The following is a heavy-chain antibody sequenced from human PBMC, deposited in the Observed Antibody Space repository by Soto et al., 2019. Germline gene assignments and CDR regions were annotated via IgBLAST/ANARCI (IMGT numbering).Heavy chain of an antibody. CDR3: ARALGYYDSSGYYHNDAFDI. J-gene: IGHJ3*02. CDR2: IGTAGDT. V-gene: IGHV3-13*01. CDR1: GFTFSSYD. Sequence: GGSLRLSCAASGFTFSSYDMHWVRQATGKGLEWVSAIGTAGDTYYPGSVKGRFTISRENAKNSLYLQMNSLRAGDTAVYYCARALGYYDSSGYYHNDAFDIWGQGTMVTVSS. D-gene: IGHD3-22*01.